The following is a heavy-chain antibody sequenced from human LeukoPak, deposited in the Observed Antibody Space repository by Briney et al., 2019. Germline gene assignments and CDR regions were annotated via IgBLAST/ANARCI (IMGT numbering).Heavy chain of an antibody. CDR2: INHSGST. Sequence: PSETLSLTCAVYGGSFSGYYWSWIRQPPGKGLEWIGEINHSGSTNYNPSLKSRVTISVDTSKNQFSLKLSSVTAADTAVYYCARGSRSKPARRLYYFDYWGQGTLVTVSS. V-gene: IGHV4-34*01. CDR1: GGSFSGYY. D-gene: IGHD2-2*01. CDR3: ARGSRSKPARRLYYFDY. J-gene: IGHJ4*02.